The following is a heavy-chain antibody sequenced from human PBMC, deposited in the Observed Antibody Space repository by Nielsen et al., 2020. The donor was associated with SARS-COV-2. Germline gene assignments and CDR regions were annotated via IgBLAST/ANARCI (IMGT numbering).Heavy chain of an antibody. J-gene: IGHJ6*02. V-gene: IGHV1-8*01. D-gene: IGHD3-3*01. CDR2: MNPNSGNT. CDR3: ARGDALRFLEWYYYYGMDV. CDR1: GYTFTSYD. Sequence: ASVKVSCKASGYTFTSYDINWVRQATGQGLEWMGWMNPNSGNTGYAQKFQGRVTMTRNTSISTAYMELSSLRSEDTAVYYCARGDALRFLEWYYYYGMDVWGQGTTVTVSS.